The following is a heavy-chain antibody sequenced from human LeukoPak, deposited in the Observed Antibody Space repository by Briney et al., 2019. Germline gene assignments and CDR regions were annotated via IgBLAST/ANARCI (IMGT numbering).Heavy chain of an antibody. CDR3: ATQRRPQSPFDY. CDR1: GGTFSSYA. Sequence: SVKVSCKASGGTFSSYAISWVRQAPGQGFEWMGGIIPIFGTANYAQKFQGRVTITADESTSTAYMELSSLRSEDTAVYYCATQRRPQSPFDYWGQGTLVTVSS. D-gene: IGHD2-2*01. V-gene: IGHV1-69*01. J-gene: IGHJ4*02. CDR2: IIPIFGTA.